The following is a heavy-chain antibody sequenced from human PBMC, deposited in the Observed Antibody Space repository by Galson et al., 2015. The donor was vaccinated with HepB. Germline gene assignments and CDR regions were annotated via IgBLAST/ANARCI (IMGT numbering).Heavy chain of an antibody. CDR1: GFTFSSYA. CDR3: ATMSGASGWYSYFQH. D-gene: IGHD6-19*01. V-gene: IGHV3-23*01. CDR2: MSDNGDNT. J-gene: IGHJ1*01. Sequence: SLRLSCAASGFTFSSYAIIWVRQAPGKGLEWVSGMSDNGDNTFYADSVKGRFTISRDISKNPVYLQMNSLRVEDTAVYYCATMSGASGWYSYFQHWGQGTLVTVSS.